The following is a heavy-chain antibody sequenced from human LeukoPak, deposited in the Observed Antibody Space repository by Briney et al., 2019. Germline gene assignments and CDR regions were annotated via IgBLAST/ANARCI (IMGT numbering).Heavy chain of an antibody. CDR1: GGSISSHY. D-gene: IGHD6-13*01. CDR3: ARHSAHSSTNDAIDI. CDR2: MYHSGST. V-gene: IGHV4-59*11. Sequence: PSETLSLTCTVSGGSISSHYWSWIRQPPGKGLEWIGYMYHSGSTNYNPSLKSRVTISVDTSKTQFSLKLSSVTAADTAVYYCARHSAHSSTNDAIDIWGQGTMVTVSS. J-gene: IGHJ3*02.